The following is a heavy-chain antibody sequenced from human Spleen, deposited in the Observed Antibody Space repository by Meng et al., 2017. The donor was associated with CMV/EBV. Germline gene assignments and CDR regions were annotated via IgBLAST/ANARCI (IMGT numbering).Heavy chain of an antibody. CDR3: ARGYCTNGECYRQGDAFDP. CDR2: IHDSGTT. V-gene: IGHV4-30-4*08. CDR1: ISNGDFY. Sequence: ISNGDFYWSWIRQPPGKGLEWVGYIHDSGTTYYNPSLRSRVTVSEDSSKNQFSLKLTSVTAADTAVYFCARGYCTNGECYRQGDAFDPWGQGTLVTVSS. J-gene: IGHJ5*02. D-gene: IGHD2-8*01.